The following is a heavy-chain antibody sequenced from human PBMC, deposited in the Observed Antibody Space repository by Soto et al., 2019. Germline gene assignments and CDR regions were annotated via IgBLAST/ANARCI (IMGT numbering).Heavy chain of an antibody. CDR2: IYWNDDK. D-gene: IGHD3-22*01. V-gene: IGHV2-5*01. CDR1: GFSLSTSVVG. Sequence: QITLKESGPTLVKPTQTLTLTCTFSGFSLSTSVVGVGWIRQPPGKALEWLALIYWNDDKRYSPSLKSRLTITKDTSKNQVVLTMTNMDPVDTATYYCAHRPPTPDSSGYYLDYWGQGTLVTVSS. J-gene: IGHJ4*02. CDR3: AHRPPTPDSSGYYLDY.